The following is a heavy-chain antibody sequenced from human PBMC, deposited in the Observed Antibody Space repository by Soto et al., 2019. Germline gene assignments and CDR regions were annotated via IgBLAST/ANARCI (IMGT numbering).Heavy chain of an antibody. D-gene: IGHD3-10*01. CDR1: GFTFSSYA. V-gene: IGHV3-23*01. Sequence: PGGSLRLSCAASGFTFSSYAMSWVRQAPGKGLEWVSAISGSGGSTYYADSVKGRFTISGDNSKNTLYLQMNSLRAEDTAVYYCAKDPGSFGELCPVCYNWFDPWGQGTLVTVSS. CDR3: AKDPGSFGELCPVCYNWFDP. CDR2: ISGSGGST. J-gene: IGHJ5*02.